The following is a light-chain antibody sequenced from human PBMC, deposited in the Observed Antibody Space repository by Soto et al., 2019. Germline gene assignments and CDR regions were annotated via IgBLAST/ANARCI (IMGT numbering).Light chain of an antibody. J-gene: IGKJ4*01. CDR2: GAS. Sequence: IVMTQSPVTLSVSPGETATLSCRASQSVSNNLAWYQQKPGQPPRLLIYGASTRATGLPDRFSGSGSGTEFTLTISSLQSEDVAVYFCQQYHGWPSLTFGGGTKV. V-gene: IGKV3-15*01. CDR3: QQYHGWPSLT. CDR1: QSVSNN.